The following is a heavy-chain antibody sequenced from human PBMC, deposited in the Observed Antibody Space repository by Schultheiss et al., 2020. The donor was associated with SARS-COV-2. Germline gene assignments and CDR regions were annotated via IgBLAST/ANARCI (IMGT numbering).Heavy chain of an antibody. CDR3: ARGHRGGDWLDY. D-gene: IGHD2-21*01. J-gene: IGHJ4*02. CDR1: GYTFTSYD. CDR2: INPNSGAT. Sequence: ASVKVSCKASGYTFTSYDINWVRQATGQGLEWMGRINPNSGATNYAQKLQGRVTMTRNTSISTAYMELSSLRSEDTAVYYCARGHRGGDWLDYWGQGTLVTVSS. V-gene: IGHV1-8*01.